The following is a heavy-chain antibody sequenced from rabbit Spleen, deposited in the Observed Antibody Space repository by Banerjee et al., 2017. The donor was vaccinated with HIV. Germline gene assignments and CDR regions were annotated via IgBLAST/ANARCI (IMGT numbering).Heavy chain of an antibody. D-gene: IGHD8-1*01. CDR3: ARDTGSSFSTYGMDL. V-gene: IGHV1S40*01. CDR2: IYTGSSGYT. CDR1: GFSFISGYY. Sequence: QSLEESGGDLVKPGTSLTLTCTASGFSFISGYYMCWVRQAPGKGLEWIACIYTGSSGYTYYATWATGRFTCSKTSSTTVTLQMTSLTAADTATYFCARDTGSSFSTYGMDLWGQGTLVTVS. J-gene: IGHJ6*01.